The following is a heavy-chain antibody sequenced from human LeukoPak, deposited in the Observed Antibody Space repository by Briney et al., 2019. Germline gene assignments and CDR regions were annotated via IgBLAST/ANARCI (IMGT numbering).Heavy chain of an antibody. CDR3: AKDSIAVAGMNWFDP. V-gene: IGHV3-74*01. Sequence: GGSLRLSCAASGFTLSSYWMHWVRQAPGKGLVWVSRMKSDGRTNYADSVKGRFTISRDNAKNTVSLQMNSLRAEDTAVYYCAKDSIAVAGMNWFDPWGPGTLVTVSS. CDR2: MKSDGRT. D-gene: IGHD6-19*01. CDR1: GFTLSSYW. J-gene: IGHJ5*02.